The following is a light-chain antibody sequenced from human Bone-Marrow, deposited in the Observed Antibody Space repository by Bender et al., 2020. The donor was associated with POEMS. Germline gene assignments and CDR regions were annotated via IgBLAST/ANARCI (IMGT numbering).Light chain of an antibody. CDR3: AVWDDSLNGWV. CDR2: SSH. V-gene: IGLV1-44*01. Sequence: QSVLTQPPSASGTPGQRVTISCSGGSSNIGAHAVNWYQHLPGTAPKLLIHSSHRRPSEVPDRFSGSRSGTSASLAISELQSEYESDYYCAVWDDSLNGWVFGGGTKLTVL. J-gene: IGLJ3*02. CDR1: SSNIGAHA.